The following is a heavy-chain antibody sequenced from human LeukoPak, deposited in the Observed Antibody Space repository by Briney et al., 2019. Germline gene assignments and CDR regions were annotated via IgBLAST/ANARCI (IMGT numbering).Heavy chain of an antibody. Sequence: PSETLSLTCTVSGGSINNYYWSWIRQPPGKSLEWIGYISYSGSTNYNPSLKSRVTISVDTSKDQFSLKLSSVTAADTAVYYCARDRDGYYAGDAFDVWGQGTVVTVSS. CDR2: ISYSGST. D-gene: IGHD2/OR15-2a*01. CDR1: GGSINNYY. CDR3: ARDRDGYYAGDAFDV. J-gene: IGHJ3*01. V-gene: IGHV4-59*12.